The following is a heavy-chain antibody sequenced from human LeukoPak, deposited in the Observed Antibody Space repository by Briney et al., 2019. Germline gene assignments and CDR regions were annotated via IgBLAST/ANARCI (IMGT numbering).Heavy chain of an antibody. D-gene: IGHD3-22*01. V-gene: IGHV4-4*02. CDR3: ARLFPLGYYDSSGYYYFDY. Sequence: PSGTLSLTCAVSGGSISSSNWWSWVRQPPGKGLEWIGEIYHSGSTNYNPSLKSRVTISVDKSKNQFSLKLSSVTAADTAVYYCARLFPLGYYDSSGYYYFDYWGQGTLVTVSS. CDR2: IYHSGST. J-gene: IGHJ4*02. CDR1: GGSISSSNW.